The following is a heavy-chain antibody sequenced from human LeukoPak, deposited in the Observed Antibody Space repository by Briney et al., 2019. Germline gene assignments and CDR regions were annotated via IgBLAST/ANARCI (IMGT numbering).Heavy chain of an antibody. D-gene: IGHD1-26*01. Sequence: PGGSLRLSGAASGFTFSRYGMHWVRQAPGKGLEWVAVIWYDGSNEYYADSVKGRFTIFRDNSKNTLHLQMNSVRAEDTAVYYCARPLVGDALDYWGQGTLVTVSS. CDR2: IWYDGSNE. V-gene: IGHV3-33*01. CDR3: ARPLVGDALDY. J-gene: IGHJ4*02. CDR1: GFTFSRYG.